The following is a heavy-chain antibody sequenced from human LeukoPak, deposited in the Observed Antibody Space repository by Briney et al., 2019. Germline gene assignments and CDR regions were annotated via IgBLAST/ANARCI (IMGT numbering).Heavy chain of an antibody. Sequence: ASVKVSCKASGCTFTGYYMHWVRQAPGQGLEWMGWITPNSGGTNYAQRFQGRVTMTRDTSISTAYMELSRLRSDDTAVYYCARVLDFWSGYGDYWGQGTLVTVSS. CDR2: ITPNSGGT. D-gene: IGHD3-3*01. V-gene: IGHV1-2*02. CDR1: GCTFTGYY. CDR3: ARVLDFWSGYGDY. J-gene: IGHJ4*02.